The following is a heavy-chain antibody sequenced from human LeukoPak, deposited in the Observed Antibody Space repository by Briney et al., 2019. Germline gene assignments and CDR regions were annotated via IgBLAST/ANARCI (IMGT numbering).Heavy chain of an antibody. CDR1: GGSISSSSYY. CDR3: VRDEAGGGTYNWSGP. CDR2: IYYSGST. J-gene: IGHJ5*02. V-gene: IGHV4-39*07. D-gene: IGHD6-13*01. Sequence: SETLSLTCTVSGGSISSSSYYWGWIRQPPGKGLEWIGSIYYSGSTYYNPSLKSRVTISVDTSKNQFSLKLSSVTAADTAVYYCVRDEAGGGTYNWSGPWGQGTLVTVSS.